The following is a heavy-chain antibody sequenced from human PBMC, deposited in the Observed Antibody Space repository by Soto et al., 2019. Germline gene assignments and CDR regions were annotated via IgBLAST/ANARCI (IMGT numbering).Heavy chain of an antibody. D-gene: IGHD3-10*01. V-gene: IGHV3-33*01. CDR1: GFTFSSYG. Sequence: GGSLRLSCAASGFTFSSYGMHWVRQAPGKGLEWVAVIWYDGSNKYYADSVKGRFTISRDNSKNTLYLQMNSLRAEDTAVYYCARDYNLWTMVRGGGPWFDPWGQGTLVTVSS. CDR2: IWYDGSNK. CDR3: ARDYNLWTMVRGGGPWFDP. J-gene: IGHJ5*02.